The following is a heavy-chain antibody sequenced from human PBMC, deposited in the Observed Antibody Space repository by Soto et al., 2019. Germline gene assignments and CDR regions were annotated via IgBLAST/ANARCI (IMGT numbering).Heavy chain of an antibody. CDR3: TRGAGPAASLYGHFYALDV. CDR1: GFIFSDHY. J-gene: IGHJ6*02. CDR2: SRNKGNGYTT. V-gene: IGHV3-72*01. Sequence: PGGSLRLSCTVSGFIFSDHYMDWVRQAPGKGLEWVGRSRNKGNGYTTEYAASVKGRFSISRDDSENSLHLQMNSLKPDDTAVYHCTRGAGPAASLYGHFYALDVWGQGTTVTVSS. D-gene: IGHD6-25*01.